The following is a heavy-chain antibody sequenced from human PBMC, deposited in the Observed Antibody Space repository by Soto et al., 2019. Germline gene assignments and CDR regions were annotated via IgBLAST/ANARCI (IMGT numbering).Heavy chain of an antibody. Sequence: QVQLVQSGAEVKKPGASVKVSCKASGYTFSTYGISWVRQAPGQGLEWVGWISAYHGDTNYAQRLQGRVMMTIETSTGTAYMELRSLRADDTAVYYCAQNHIDSGGFYLFDYWGQGTLVTVSS. J-gene: IGHJ4*02. CDR3: AQNHIDSGGFYLFDY. D-gene: IGHD3-22*01. CDR1: GYTFSTYG. CDR2: ISAYHGDT. V-gene: IGHV1-18*01.